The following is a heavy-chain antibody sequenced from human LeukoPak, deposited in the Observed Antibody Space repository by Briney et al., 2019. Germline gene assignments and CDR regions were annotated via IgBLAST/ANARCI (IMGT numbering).Heavy chain of an antibody. V-gene: IGHV3-7*01. J-gene: IGHJ4*02. Sequence: GGSLRLSCAASGLSFSTYWMSWVRQAPGGGLEWVANIKEDGSRVQYVESVKDRFTISRDNAKNTLYLQMNSPRVEDTAVYHCVRDGSNGDGYKNWGQGTLVTVSS. D-gene: IGHD5-24*01. CDR2: IKEDGSRV. CDR1: GLSFSTYW. CDR3: VRDGSNGDGYKN.